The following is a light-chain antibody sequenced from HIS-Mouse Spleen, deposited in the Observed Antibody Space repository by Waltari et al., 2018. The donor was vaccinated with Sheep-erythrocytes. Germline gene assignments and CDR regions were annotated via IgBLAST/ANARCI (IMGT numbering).Light chain of an antibody. V-gene: IGLV2-14*03. J-gene: IGLJ2*01. CDR1: RSAVGGDNY. CDR3: SSYTSSSTVV. Sequence: QSALTQPASVSGSPGQSITISCTGTRSAVGGDNYVSWYQHHPGKAPKLMIYDVSNRPSGVSNRFSGSKSGNTASLTISGLQAEDEADYYCSSYTSSSTVVFGGGTKLTVL. CDR2: DVS.